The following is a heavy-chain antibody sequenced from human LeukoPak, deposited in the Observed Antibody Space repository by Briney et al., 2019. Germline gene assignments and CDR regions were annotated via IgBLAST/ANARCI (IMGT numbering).Heavy chain of an antibody. J-gene: IGHJ3*02. CDR3: ARGRRYSGSYRGGRAFDI. CDR1: GGSISSSSYY. D-gene: IGHD1-26*01. Sequence: SETLSLTCTVSGGSISSSSYYWGWIRQPPGKGLEWIGSIYYSGSTYYNPSLKSRVTISVDTSKNQFSLKLSSVTAADTAVYYCARGRRYSGSYRGGRAFDIWGQGTMVTVSS. V-gene: IGHV4-39*07. CDR2: IYYSGST.